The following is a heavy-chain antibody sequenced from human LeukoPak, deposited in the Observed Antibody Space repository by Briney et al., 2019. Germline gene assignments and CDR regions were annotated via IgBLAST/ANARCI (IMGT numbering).Heavy chain of an antibody. D-gene: IGHD3-3*01. CDR2: IYTSGST. Sequence: SETLSLTCTVSGGSISSYYWSWIRQPAGKGLEWIGRIYTSGSTNYNPSLKSRVTMSVDTSKNQFSLKLSSVTAADTAVYYCARATVYYDFWSGYYGDAFDIWGQGTMVTVSS. V-gene: IGHV4-4*07. J-gene: IGHJ3*02. CDR1: GGSISSYY. CDR3: ARATVYYDFWSGYYGDAFDI.